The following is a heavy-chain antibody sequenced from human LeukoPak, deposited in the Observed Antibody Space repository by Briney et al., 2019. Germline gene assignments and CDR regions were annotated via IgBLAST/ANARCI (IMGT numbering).Heavy chain of an antibody. V-gene: IGHV3-73*01. Sequence: HPGGSLRLSCAASGFTFSGSAMHWVRQASGKGLEWVGRIRSKANSYATAYAASVKGRFTISRDDSKNTAYLQMNSLKTEDTAVYYCTMGSTSKLGYWGQGTLVTVSS. CDR3: TMGSTSKLGY. CDR2: IRSKANSYAT. J-gene: IGHJ4*02. CDR1: GFTFSGSA. D-gene: IGHD2-2*01.